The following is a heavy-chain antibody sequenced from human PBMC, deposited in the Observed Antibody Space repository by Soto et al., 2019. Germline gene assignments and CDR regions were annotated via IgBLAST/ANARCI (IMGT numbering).Heavy chain of an antibody. J-gene: IGHJ5*02. Sequence: QVPLQEPGPGLVKPSETLSLTCSVSGGSIISRDYYWVWVRRAPGRGPQWIGNIFYNGRTDYNPSLQSRVTISVDTSKNQFSLKLASVTVADTAIYYCARGGMSADDQSEWFDPWGRGALVTVSS. CDR2: IFYNGRT. V-gene: IGHV4-39*01. CDR3: ARGGMSADDQSEWFDP. D-gene: IGHD3-16*01. CDR1: GGSIISRDYY.